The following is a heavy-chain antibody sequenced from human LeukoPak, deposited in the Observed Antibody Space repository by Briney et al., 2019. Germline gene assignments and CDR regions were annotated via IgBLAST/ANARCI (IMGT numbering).Heavy chain of an antibody. V-gene: IGHV1-18*01. CDR3: AIVGATNYYYYYGMDV. J-gene: IGHJ6*02. CDR2: ISAYNGNT. Sequence: ASVKVSCKASGYTFTSYGISWVRQAPGQGLEWMGWISAYNGNTNYAQKLQGRVTMTTDTSTSTAYMEPRSLRSDDTAVYYCAIVGATNYYYYYGMDVWGQGTTVTVSS. CDR1: GYTFTSYG. D-gene: IGHD1-26*01.